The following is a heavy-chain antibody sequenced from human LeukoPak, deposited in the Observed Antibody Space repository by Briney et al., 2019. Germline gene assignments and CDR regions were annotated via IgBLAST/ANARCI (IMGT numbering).Heavy chain of an antibody. CDR3: AKVGAGRYQDY. J-gene: IGHJ4*02. V-gene: IGHV3-11*05. CDR1: GFTFSDYY. D-gene: IGHD3-16*01. CDR2: ISHSSTYT. Sequence: GGSLSLSCAASGFTFSDYYMSWIRHAPRKGLEWVSYISHSSTYTNYADSVKGRFTISRDNAKNSMYLQMNSLRAEDTAVYYCAKVGAGRYQDYWGQGTLVSVSS.